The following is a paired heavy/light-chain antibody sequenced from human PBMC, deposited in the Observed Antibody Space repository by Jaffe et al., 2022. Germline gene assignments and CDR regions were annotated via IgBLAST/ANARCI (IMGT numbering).Light chain of an antibody. CDR2: GAS. CDR1: QSVSSN. J-gene: IGKJ5*01. Sequence: EIVMTQSPATLSVSPGERATLSCRASQSVSSNLAWYQQKPGQAPRLLIYGASTRATGIPARFSGSGSGTEFTLTISSLQSEDFAVYYCQQYNNWRITFGQGTRLEIK. V-gene: IGKV3-15*01. CDR3: QQYNNWRIT.
Heavy chain of an antibody. CDR2: ISGSGGST. D-gene: IGHD2-15*01. CDR3: AKAFRVRRSGYCSGGSCDFDYYYYYMDV. CDR1: GFTFSSYA. J-gene: IGHJ6*03. V-gene: IGHV3-23*01. Sequence: EVQLLESGGGLVQPGGSLRLSCAASGFTFSSYAMSWVRQAPGKGLEWVSAISGSGGSTYYADSVKGRFTISRDNSKNTLYLQMNSLRAEDTAVYYCAKAFRVRRSGYCSGGSCDFDYYYYYMDVWGKGTTVTVSS.